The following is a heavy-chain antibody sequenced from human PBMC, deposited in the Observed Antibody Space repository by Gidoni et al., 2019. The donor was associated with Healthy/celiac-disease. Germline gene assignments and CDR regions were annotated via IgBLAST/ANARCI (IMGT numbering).Heavy chain of an antibody. D-gene: IGHD2-21*02. J-gene: IGHJ6*02. CDR3: ARAHPIGGGDWAYYYYYGMDV. V-gene: IGHV3-13*01. CDR2: IGTAGDT. Sequence: EVQLVESGGGLVQPGGSLRLSCAASGFTFSSYDMHWVRQATGKGLEWVSAIGTAGDTYYPGSVKGRFTISRENAKNSLYLQMNSLRAGDTAVYYCARAHPIGGGDWAYYYYYGMDVWGQGTTVTVSS. CDR1: GFTFSSYD.